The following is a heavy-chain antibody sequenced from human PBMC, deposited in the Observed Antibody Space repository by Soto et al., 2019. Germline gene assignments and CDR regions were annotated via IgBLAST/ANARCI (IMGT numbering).Heavy chain of an antibody. D-gene: IGHD3-3*01. Sequence: GGSLRLSCAASGFTFSSYAMSWVRQAPGKGLEWVSAISGSGGSTYYADSVKGRFTISRDNSKNTLYLQMNSLRAEDTAVYYCAKDQYGVGYYDFWSGPESFDYWGQGTLVTVSS. V-gene: IGHV3-23*01. J-gene: IGHJ4*02. CDR1: GFTFSSYA. CDR3: AKDQYGVGYYDFWSGPESFDY. CDR2: ISGSGGST.